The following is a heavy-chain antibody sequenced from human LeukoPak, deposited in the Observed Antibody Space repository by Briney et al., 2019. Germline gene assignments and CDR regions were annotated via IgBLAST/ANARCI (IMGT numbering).Heavy chain of an antibody. Sequence: PSETLSLTCAVYGGSFSGYYWSWIRQPAGKGLEWIGRIYTSGSTNYNPSLKSRVTMSVDTSKNQFSLKLSSVTAADTAVYYCARAYSSSSYYYYYMDVWGKGTTVTVSS. V-gene: IGHV4-59*10. CDR1: GGSFSGYY. CDR3: ARAYSSSSYYYYYMDV. CDR2: IYTSGST. D-gene: IGHD6-6*01. J-gene: IGHJ6*03.